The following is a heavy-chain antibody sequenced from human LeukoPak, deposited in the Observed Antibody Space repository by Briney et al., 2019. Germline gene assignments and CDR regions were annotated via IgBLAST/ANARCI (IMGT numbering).Heavy chain of an antibody. CDR2: IYTSGST. D-gene: IGHD3-10*01. J-gene: IGHJ6*03. CDR1: GGSISNSDYY. CDR3: ARAKFGYYYDSGSYYYHYMDV. Sequence: PSETLSLTCTVSGGSISNSDYYWSWIRQPAGKGLEWIGRIYTSGSTNYSPSLKTRVTISVDRSKNQFSLKLSSVTAADTAVYYCARAKFGYYYDSGSYYYHYMDVWGKGTTVTISS. V-gene: IGHV4-61*02.